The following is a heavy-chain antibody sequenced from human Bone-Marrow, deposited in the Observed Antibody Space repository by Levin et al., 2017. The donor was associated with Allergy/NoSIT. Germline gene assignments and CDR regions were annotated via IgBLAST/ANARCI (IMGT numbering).Heavy chain of an antibody. CDR2: IQPDDSST. CDR1: GYDFTHYW. J-gene: IGHJ4*02. CDR3: ARHNDFLSGYSQPFYFDS. D-gene: IGHD3-3*01. V-gene: IGHV5-51*01. Sequence: GESLKISCKGSGYDFTHYWIGWVRHMPGQGLEWMGVIQPDDSSTRYSPSFLDQVTISADKSINTAYLQWSRLKASDTAMYYCARHNDFLSGYSQPFYFDSWGPGTLVTVSS.